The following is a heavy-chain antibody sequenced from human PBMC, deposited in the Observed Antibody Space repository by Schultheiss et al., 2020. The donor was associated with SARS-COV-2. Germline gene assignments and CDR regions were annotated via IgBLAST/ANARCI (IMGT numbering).Heavy chain of an antibody. CDR2: IYYSGST. V-gene: IGHV4-59*06. D-gene: IGHD3-10*01. Sequence: SETLSLTCTVSGGSISSYYWGWIRQPPGKGLEWIGYIYYSGSTYYNPSLKSRVTISVDTSKNQFSLKLSSVTAADTAVYYCARASMVRGVPLDVWGQGTTVTVSS. CDR1: GGSISSYY. J-gene: IGHJ6*02. CDR3: ARASMVRGVPLDV.